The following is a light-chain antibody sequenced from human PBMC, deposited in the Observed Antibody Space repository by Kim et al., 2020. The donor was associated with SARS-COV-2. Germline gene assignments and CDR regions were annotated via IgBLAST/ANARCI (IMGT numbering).Light chain of an antibody. CDR2: DAS. V-gene: IGKV1-33*01. J-gene: IGKJ5*01. Sequence: ADVGEKSTVTCQASHDIANNLMWFQHKPGKAPKPLIYDASTVESRVPSRFSGSASGPVFTFTISSLQPEDIATYYCQQYNHLPITFGQGTRLEIK. CDR1: HDIANN. CDR3: QQYNHLPIT.